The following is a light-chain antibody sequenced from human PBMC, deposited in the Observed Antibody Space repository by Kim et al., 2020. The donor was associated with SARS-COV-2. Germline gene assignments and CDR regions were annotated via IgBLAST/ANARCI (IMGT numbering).Light chain of an antibody. CDR2: DVS. Sequence: SVTVSCTGTRSDVGGYNYVSWYQQHPGKAPQLMIYDVSKRPSGVPDRFSGSKSGNTASLTISGLQAEDEADYYCCSYAGSYTNYVFGTGTKVTVL. J-gene: IGLJ1*01. V-gene: IGLV2-11*01. CDR1: RSDVGGYNY. CDR3: CSYAGSYTNYV.